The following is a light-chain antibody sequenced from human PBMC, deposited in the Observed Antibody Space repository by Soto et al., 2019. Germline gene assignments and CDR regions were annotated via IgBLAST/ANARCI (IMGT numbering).Light chain of an antibody. CDR3: QQRSNWPLT. J-gene: IGKJ4*01. V-gene: IGKV3-11*01. CDR1: QSVSSY. CDR2: DAS. Sequence: EIVLTQSPATLSLSPRERATLSCRASQSVSSYLAWYQQKPGQAPRLLMSDASNRATGIPARVSGSGSGTDFTLNISSLEPDDFAVYYCQQRSNWPLTFGGGTKVEIK.